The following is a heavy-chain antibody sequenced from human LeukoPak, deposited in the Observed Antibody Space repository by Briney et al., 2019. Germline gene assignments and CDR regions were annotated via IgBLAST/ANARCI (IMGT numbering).Heavy chain of an antibody. D-gene: IGHD2-2*02. V-gene: IGHV4-34*01. CDR2: INHSGST. Sequence: TSSETLSLTCAVYGGSFSGYYWSWIRQPPGKGLEWIGEINHSGSTNYNPSLKSRVTISVDTSKNQFSLKLSSVTAADTAVYYCARADYCSSTSCYKSVAYYGMDVWGQGTTVTVSS. J-gene: IGHJ6*02. CDR3: ARADYCSSTSCYKSVAYYGMDV. CDR1: GGSFSGYY.